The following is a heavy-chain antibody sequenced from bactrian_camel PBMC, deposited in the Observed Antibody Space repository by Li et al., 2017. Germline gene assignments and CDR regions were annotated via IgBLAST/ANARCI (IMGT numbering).Heavy chain of an antibody. CDR2: ISRTSDYT. Sequence: HVQLVESGGGSVQAGGSLRLSCVSSGYSYDYLSMAWFRQAPGKEREGVATISRTSDYTQYGDSVKGRFTISRDNAGNTLYLRMDSLKVEDSGMYFCAASPWGPCSRGGYQAWGQGTQVTVS. D-gene: IGHD3*01. CDR1: GYSYDYLS. CDR3: AASPWGPCSRGGYQA. V-gene: IGHV3S63*01. J-gene: IGHJ6*01.